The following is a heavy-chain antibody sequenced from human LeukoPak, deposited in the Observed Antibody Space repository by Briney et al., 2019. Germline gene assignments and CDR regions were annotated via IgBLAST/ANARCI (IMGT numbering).Heavy chain of an antibody. D-gene: IGHD2-15*01. J-gene: IGHJ4*02. CDR2: INSDGSST. Sequence: GESLKISCKGSGYSFTSYWIGWVRQAPGKGLVWVSRINSDGSSTIYADSVKGRFTISRDNAKDTLYLQMNSLRAEDTAVYYCARGHCSGGSCYVDYWGQGTLVTVSS. CDR1: GYSFTSYW. CDR3: ARGHCSGGSCYVDY. V-gene: IGHV3-74*01.